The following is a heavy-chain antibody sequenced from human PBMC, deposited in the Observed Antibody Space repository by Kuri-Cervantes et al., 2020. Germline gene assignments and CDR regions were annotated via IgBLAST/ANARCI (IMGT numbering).Heavy chain of an antibody. J-gene: IGHJ4*02. V-gene: IGHV3-23*01. CDR3: ANQLTPYSSFV. Sequence: GESLKISCAASGFTFSSYGMHWVRQAPGKGLEWVSAISGSGGSTYYADSVKGRFTISRDNSKNTLYLQMNSLRAEDAAVYYCANQLTPYSSFVWGQGTLVTVSS. CDR1: GFTFSSYG. D-gene: IGHD6-6*01. CDR2: ISGSGGST.